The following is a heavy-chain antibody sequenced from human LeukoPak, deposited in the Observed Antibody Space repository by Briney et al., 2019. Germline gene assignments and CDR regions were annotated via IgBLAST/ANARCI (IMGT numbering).Heavy chain of an antibody. CDR3: ANSITIFGVVTPYSFDY. V-gene: IGHV3-23*01. Sequence: GGSLRLSCAASGFTFSSYAMSWVRQAPGKGLEWVSAISGSGGSTYYADSVKGRFTISRDNSKNTLYLQMNSLRAEDTAVYYCANSITIFGVVTPYSFDYWGQGTLVTVSS. D-gene: IGHD3-3*01. CDR2: ISGSGGST. J-gene: IGHJ4*02. CDR1: GFTFSSYA.